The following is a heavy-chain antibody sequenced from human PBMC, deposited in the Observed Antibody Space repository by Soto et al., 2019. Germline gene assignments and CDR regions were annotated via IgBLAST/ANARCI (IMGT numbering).Heavy chain of an antibody. CDR1: GGSISSYY. CDR3: ARVAVAGTVLYTNHYYGMDG. Sequence: SETLSLTCTVSGGSISSYYWSWIRQPAGKGLEWIGRIYTSGSTNYNPSLKSRVTMSVDTSKNQFSLKLSSVTAADTAVYYCARVAVAGTVLYTNHYYGMDGWGQGTTVTVFS. J-gene: IGHJ6*02. CDR2: IYTSGST. D-gene: IGHD6-19*01. V-gene: IGHV4-4*07.